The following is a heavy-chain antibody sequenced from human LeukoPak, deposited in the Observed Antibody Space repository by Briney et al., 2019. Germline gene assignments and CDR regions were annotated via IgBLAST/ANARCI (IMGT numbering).Heavy chain of an antibody. CDR2: ISSSSSYI. D-gene: IGHD6-13*01. CDR1: GFTFSSYS. CDR3: ARASRGGYSSSWYGVDY. J-gene: IGHJ4*02. V-gene: IGHV3-21*01. Sequence: GGSLRLSCAASGFTFSSYSMNWVRQAPGKGLEWVSSISSSSSYIYYADSVKGRFTISRDNAKNSLYLQMNSLRAEDTAVYYCARASRGGYSSSWYGVDYWGQGTLVTVSS.